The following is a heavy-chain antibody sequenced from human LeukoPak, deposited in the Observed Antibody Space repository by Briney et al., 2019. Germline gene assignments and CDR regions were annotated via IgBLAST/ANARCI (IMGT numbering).Heavy chain of an antibody. CDR3: AKEGHDAFDI. Sequence: GGSLRLSCAASGFTFSSYSMNWVRQAPGKGLEWVSSISSSSSYIYYADSVKGRFTISRDNAKNSLYLQMNSLRAEDMALYYCAKEGHDAFDIWGQGTMVTVSS. CDR2: ISSSSSYI. J-gene: IGHJ3*02. V-gene: IGHV3-21*04. CDR1: GFTFSSYS.